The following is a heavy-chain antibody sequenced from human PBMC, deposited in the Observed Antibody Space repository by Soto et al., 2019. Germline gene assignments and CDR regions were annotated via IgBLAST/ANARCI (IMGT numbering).Heavy chain of an antibody. CDR2: IWYDGSNK. D-gene: IGHD3-22*01. V-gene: IGHV3-33*01. J-gene: IGHJ6*02. Sequence: GGSLRLSCAASGFTFSSYGMHWVRQAPGKGLEWVAVIWYDGSNKYYADSVKGRFTISRDNSKNTRYLQMNSLRAEDTAVYYCARARPQTEIVGTVYYYYGMDVWGQGTTVTVSS. CDR1: GFTFSSYG. CDR3: ARARPQTEIVGTVYYYYGMDV.